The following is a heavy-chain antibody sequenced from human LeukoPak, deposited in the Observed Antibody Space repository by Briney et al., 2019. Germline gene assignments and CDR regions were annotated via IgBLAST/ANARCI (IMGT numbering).Heavy chain of an antibody. CDR2: IIPIFGTA. V-gene: IGHV1-69*06. J-gene: IGHJ6*03. D-gene: IGHD6-13*01. Sequence: GASVKVSCKASGGTFSSYAVSWVRQAPGQGLQWMGGIIPIFGTANYAQKFQGRVTITADKSTSTAYMELSSLSSEDTAVYYCARGVAAAGVYYYYYMDVWGKGTTVTISS. CDR3: ARGVAAAGVYYYYYMDV. CDR1: GGTFSSYA.